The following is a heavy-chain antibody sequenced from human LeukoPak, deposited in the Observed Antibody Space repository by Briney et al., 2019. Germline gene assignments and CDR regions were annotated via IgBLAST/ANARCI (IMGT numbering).Heavy chain of an antibody. CDR1: GYTFTSYG. V-gene: IGHV1-18*01. J-gene: IGHJ4*02. CDR3: ARVPSVAGTKSEDY. CDR2: ISAYNGNT. Sequence: GASVKVSCKASGYTFTSYGISWVRRAPGQGLEWMGWISAYNGNTNYAQKLQGRVTMTTDTSTSTAYMELRSLRSDDTAVYYCARVPSVAGTKSEDYWGQGTLVTVSS. D-gene: IGHD6-19*01.